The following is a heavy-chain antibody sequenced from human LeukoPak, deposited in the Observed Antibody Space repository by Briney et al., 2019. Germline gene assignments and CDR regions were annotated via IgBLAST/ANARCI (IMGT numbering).Heavy chain of an antibody. D-gene: IGHD3-3*01. CDR1: VYTFISYD. CDR3: ARGEAYYDVWSGSFDV. J-gene: IGHJ6*04. Sequence: ASVKDSCMGSVYTFISYDINGVRPAPGQGLAWVGWIYVNSGNTGYAQKFKGRVTTTRNTSISTAYMELSSLRSEDTAVYYCARGEAYYDVWSGSFDVWGKGTPVTVSS. V-gene: IGHV1-8*01. CDR2: IYVNSGNT.